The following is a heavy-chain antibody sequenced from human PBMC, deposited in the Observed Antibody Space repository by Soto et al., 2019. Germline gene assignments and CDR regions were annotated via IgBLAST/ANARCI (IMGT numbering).Heavy chain of an antibody. V-gene: IGHV3-30*18. D-gene: IGHD3-16*01. J-gene: IGHJ4*02. Sequence: QVQLVESGGGVVQPGRSLRLSCAASGFTFSSYGMHWVRQAPGKGLEWVAVISYDGSNKYYADSVKGRFTISRDNSKNTLYLQMNSLRAEDTAVYYCAKDWGEDYWGQGTLVTVSS. CDR3: AKDWGEDY. CDR2: ISYDGSNK. CDR1: GFTFSSYG.